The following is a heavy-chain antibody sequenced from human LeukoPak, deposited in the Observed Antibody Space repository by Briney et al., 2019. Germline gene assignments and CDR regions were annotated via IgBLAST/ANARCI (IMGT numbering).Heavy chain of an antibody. J-gene: IGHJ4*02. Sequence: ASVKVSCKASGYTFTCYYMHWVRQAPGQGLEWMGWINPNSGGTNYAQKLQGRVTMTTDTSTSTAYMELRSLRSDDTAVYYCARDYYGSGSYYRFDYWGQGTLVTVSS. V-gene: IGHV1-2*02. CDR3: ARDYYGSGSYYRFDY. CDR1: GYTFTCYY. CDR2: INPNSGGT. D-gene: IGHD3-10*01.